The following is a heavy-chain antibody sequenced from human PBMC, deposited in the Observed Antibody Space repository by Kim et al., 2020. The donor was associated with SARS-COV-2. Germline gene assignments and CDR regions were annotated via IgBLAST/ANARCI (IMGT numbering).Heavy chain of an antibody. J-gene: IGHJ4*02. D-gene: IGHD3-3*01. Sequence: SETLSLTCTVSGGSISSGGYYWSWIRQHPGKGLEWIGYIYYSGSTYYNPSLKSRVTISVDTSKNQFSLKLSSVTAADTAVYYCARVTTIFGVVVSGFDYWGQGNRVTVSS. CDR1: GGSISSGGYY. V-gene: IGHV4-31*03. CDR2: IYYSGST. CDR3: ARVTTIFGVVVSGFDY.